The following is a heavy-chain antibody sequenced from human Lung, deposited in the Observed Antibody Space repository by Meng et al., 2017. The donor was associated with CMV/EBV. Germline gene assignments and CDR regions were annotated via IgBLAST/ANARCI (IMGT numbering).Heavy chain of an antibody. CDR3: ARGGNFDP. J-gene: IGHJ5*02. D-gene: IGHD2/OR15-2a*01. CDR2: ISTNTGTP. Sequence: QVKLGQSGVELKKPGASVKVSCKASGYTFSTYTINWVRQAHGRGLEWMGWISTNTGTPTYTQGFTGRFVFSLDTSVSTAHLQISSLKAEDTAVYYCARGGNFDPWGQGTLVTVSS. CDR1: GYTFSTYT. V-gene: IGHV7-4-1*02.